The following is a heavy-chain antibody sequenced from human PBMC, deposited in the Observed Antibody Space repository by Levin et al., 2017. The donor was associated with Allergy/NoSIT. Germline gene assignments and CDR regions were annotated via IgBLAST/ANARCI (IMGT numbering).Heavy chain of an antibody. V-gene: IGHV4-38-2*02. J-gene: IGHJ4*02. D-gene: IGHD4-23*01. Sequence: PSQTLSLTCAVSGYSLSSGYYWGWIRQPPGKGLEWIGSIYHSGSTYYNPSLKSRVTISVDTSKNQFSLKLSSVTAADTAVYYCARDGNGGNSGVLDYWGQGTLVTVSS. CDR1: GYSLSSGYY. CDR2: IYHSGST. CDR3: ARDGNGGNSGVLDY.